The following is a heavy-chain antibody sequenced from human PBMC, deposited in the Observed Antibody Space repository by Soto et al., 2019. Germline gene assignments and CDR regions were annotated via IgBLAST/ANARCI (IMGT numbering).Heavy chain of an antibody. J-gene: IGHJ3*02. CDR2: IYYTGRT. Sequence: SETLSLTCTVSGVSVSSGDYYWSWSRQPPGKGLEWIGYIYYTGRTYYNPSLKSRVIISVDTSKNQFSLKLSSVTAAEKAVYYCAKIMGTMIVVWAFDIWGQGTMVTVSS. V-gene: IGHV4-30-4*01. D-gene: IGHD3-22*01. CDR1: GVSVSSGDYY. CDR3: AKIMGTMIVVWAFDI.